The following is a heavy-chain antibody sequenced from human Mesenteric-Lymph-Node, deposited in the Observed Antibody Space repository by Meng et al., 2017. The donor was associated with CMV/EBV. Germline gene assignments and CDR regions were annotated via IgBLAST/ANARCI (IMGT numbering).Heavy chain of an antibody. CDR1: GFSLSTYGMR. D-gene: IGHD2/OR15-2a*01. V-gene: IGHV2-70D*14. CDR3: ARTTSTIDV. Sequence: SGPTLVKPTQTLTLTCTFSGFSLSTYGMRVSWIRQAPGKALEWLARIDWDDDDFYASSLKTRLTISKDTSKNQVVLTMTNVDPVDTATYYCARTTSTIDVWGQGTMVTVSS. J-gene: IGHJ3*01. CDR2: IDWDDDD.